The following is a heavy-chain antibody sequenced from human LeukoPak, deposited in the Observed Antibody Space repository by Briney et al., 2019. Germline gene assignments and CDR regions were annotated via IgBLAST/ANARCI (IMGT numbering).Heavy chain of an antibody. CDR3: ARGHQKYSYGYIHYYYYMDV. J-gene: IGHJ6*03. D-gene: IGHD5-18*01. Sequence: PSETLSLTCTVSGYSISSGYYWGWIRQPPGKGLEWIGSIYHSGSTYYNPSLKSRITIAVDKSKNQFSLKLSSVTAADTAVYYCARGHQKYSYGYIHYYYYMDVWGKGTTVTVSS. V-gene: IGHV4-38-2*02. CDR1: GYSISSGYY. CDR2: IYHSGST.